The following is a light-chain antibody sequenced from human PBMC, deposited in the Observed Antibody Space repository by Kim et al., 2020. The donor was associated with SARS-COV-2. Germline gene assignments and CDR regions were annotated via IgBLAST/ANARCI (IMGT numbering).Light chain of an antibody. Sequence: SYELTQPPSVSVAPGKTARITCGGNNIGSKSVHWYQQKPGQAPVLVMYCDSDRPSGIPERCSGSNSGNTATLTISRVEGGDEADYYCQVWDSSSDHVVFGGGTQLTVL. J-gene: IGLJ2*01. CDR1: NIGSKS. CDR2: CDS. V-gene: IGLV3-21*04. CDR3: QVWDSSSDHVV.